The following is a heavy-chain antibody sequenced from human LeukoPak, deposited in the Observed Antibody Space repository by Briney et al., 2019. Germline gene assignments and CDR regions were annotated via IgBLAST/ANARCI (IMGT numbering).Heavy chain of an antibody. V-gene: IGHV1-2*02. CDR2: INANSGGT. Sequence: ASVKVSCKASGYTFTSYDVNWVRQATGQGLEWMGWINANSGGTNYAQEFQGRITMTRDTSISTTYMELSRLRSDDTAVYYCARDSSTVTTPYFDYWGQGTLVTVSS. J-gene: IGHJ4*02. D-gene: IGHD4-4*01. CDR1: GYTFTSYD. CDR3: ARDSSTVTTPYFDY.